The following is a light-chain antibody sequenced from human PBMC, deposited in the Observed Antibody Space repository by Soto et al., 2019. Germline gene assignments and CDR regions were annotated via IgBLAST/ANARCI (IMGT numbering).Light chain of an antibody. CDR2: GAS. J-gene: IGKJ1*01. CDR3: QQYNNWPWT. V-gene: IGKV3-15*01. Sequence: EIVMTQSPATLSVSPGERATLSCRASQSVSSNLAWYQQKPGQAPRLLIYGASTRATGIPASFGGSRSGKEFTLTISSLQSEDFAVYYCQQYNNWPWTFGQGTKVEIK. CDR1: QSVSSN.